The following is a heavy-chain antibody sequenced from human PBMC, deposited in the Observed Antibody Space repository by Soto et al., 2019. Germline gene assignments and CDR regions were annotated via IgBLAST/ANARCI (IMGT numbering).Heavy chain of an antibody. Sequence: ASVKGSCKATGYAFIDYYIHWLRQAPGQGREWMGWINPNGGGTKDAQNFQGRVSMTRDTSITTVYLELSRLRASDTAMYYCARQIYDSDTGPNFQYYFDSWGQGTPVTVSS. D-gene: IGHD3-22*01. V-gene: IGHV1-2*02. CDR1: GYAFIDYY. CDR2: INPNGGGT. CDR3: ARQIYDSDTGPNFQYYFDS. J-gene: IGHJ4*02.